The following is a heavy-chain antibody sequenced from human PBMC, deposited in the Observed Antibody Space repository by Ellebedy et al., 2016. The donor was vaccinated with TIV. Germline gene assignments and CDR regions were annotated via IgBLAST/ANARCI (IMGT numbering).Heavy chain of an antibody. Sequence: GESLKISCTASGSTFSTYSMNWVRQAPGKGLEWVSSIGSGGGSPHYADSVKGRFTISRDNAKNSLYLQMNSLRVEDTAVYYCARDSDFSSSWYGNAFDIWGQGTMVTVSS. CDR2: IGSGGGSP. D-gene: IGHD6-13*01. J-gene: IGHJ3*02. CDR1: GSTFSTYS. V-gene: IGHV3-48*04. CDR3: ARDSDFSSSWYGNAFDI.